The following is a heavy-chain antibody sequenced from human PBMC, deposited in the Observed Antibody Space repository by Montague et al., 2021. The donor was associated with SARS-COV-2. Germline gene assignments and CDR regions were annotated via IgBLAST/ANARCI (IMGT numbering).Heavy chain of an antibody. D-gene: IGHD6-19*01. Sequence: SETLSLTCTVSGGSISRYYWSWIRQPPGKGLEWIGYIFYSGSSNYNPSLKSRVTISVDTSKNQFSLKLNSVTAADTAVYYCARGSGWYKYWYFDLWGRGTPVTVSS. CDR3: ARGSGWYKYWYFDL. J-gene: IGHJ2*01. CDR1: GGSISRYY. CDR2: IFYSGSS. V-gene: IGHV4-59*12.